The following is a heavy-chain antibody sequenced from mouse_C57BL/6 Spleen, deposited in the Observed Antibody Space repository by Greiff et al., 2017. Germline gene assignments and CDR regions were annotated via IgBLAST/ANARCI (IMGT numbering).Heavy chain of an antibody. CDR2: IDPSDSYT. V-gene: IGHV1-69*01. CDR3: ARQDAMDY. J-gene: IGHJ4*01. Sequence: QVQLQQPGAELVMPGASVKLSCKASGYTFTSYWMHWVKQRPGQGLEWIGEIDPSDSYTNYNQKLQGKSTLTVDKSSSTAYMQLSSQTSEDSAVYYCARQDAMDYWGQGTSVTVSS. CDR1: GYTFTSYW.